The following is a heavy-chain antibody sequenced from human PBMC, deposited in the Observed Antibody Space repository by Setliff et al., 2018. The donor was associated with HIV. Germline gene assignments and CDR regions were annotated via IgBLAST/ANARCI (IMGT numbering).Heavy chain of an antibody. J-gene: IGHJ3*02. CDR2: IYISGRT. CDR3: SRSPKGRYGDYVYAFDI. CDR1: GDSISTYY. V-gene: IGHV4-4*09. D-gene: IGHD4-17*01. Sequence: PSETLSLTCTVSGDSISTYYWSWIRQPPGKGLEWIGYIYISGRTSYNPSLKSRVTISVDTSKNQFSLKLSSVTAADTAIYYCSRSPKGRYGDYVYAFDIWGQGTMVTVSS.